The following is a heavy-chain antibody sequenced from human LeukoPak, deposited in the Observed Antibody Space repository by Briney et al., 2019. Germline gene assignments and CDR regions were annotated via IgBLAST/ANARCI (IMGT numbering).Heavy chain of an antibody. V-gene: IGHV4-4*07. CDR1: GGSISSYY. CDR3: ARGPPFIVGTTRNWFDP. Sequence: SETLSLTRTVSGGSISSYYWNWIRQPAGKGLEWIGRIYTSGSTNYNPSLKSRVTMSVDTSKNQFSLKLSSVTAADTAVYYCARGPPFIVGTTRNWFDPWGQGTLVTVSS. CDR2: IYTSGST. D-gene: IGHD1-26*01. J-gene: IGHJ5*02.